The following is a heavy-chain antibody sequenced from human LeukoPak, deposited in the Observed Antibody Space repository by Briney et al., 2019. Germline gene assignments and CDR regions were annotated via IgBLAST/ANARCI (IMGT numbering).Heavy chain of an antibody. V-gene: IGHV4-59*01. CDR1: GGSMRNYF. Sequence: KTSETLSLTCTVSGGSMRNYFWSWIRQPPGKGLEWIGYIYYSGSTNYNPSLKSRVTMSVDTSKNHFSLKLSSVTAADTAVYYCARSGGASWQNEFAYWGQGTLVTVSS. D-gene: IGHD1-26*01. CDR3: ARSGGASWQNEFAY. J-gene: IGHJ4*02. CDR2: IYYSGST.